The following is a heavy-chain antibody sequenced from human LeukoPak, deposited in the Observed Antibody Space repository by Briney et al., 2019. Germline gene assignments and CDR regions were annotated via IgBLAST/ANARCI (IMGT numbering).Heavy chain of an antibody. D-gene: IGHD3-10*01. CDR1: GGTFSSYA. Sequence: SVKVSCKASGGTFSSYAISWVRQAPGQGLEWMGGIIPIFGTANYAQKFQGRVTITADESTSTAYMELSSLRSEDTAVYYCAMSVRYLHYHGSGSYLDYYYYYGMDVWGQGTTVTVSS. J-gene: IGHJ6*02. CDR2: IIPIFGTA. CDR3: AMSVRYLHYHGSGSYLDYYYYYGMDV. V-gene: IGHV1-69*13.